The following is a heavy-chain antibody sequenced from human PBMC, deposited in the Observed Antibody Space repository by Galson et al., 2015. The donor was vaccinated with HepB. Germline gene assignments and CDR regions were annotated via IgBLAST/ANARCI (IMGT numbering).Heavy chain of an antibody. Sequence: SLRLSCAASGFTFSSYWMSWVRQAPGKGLEWVANIKQDGSEKYYVDSVKGRFTISRDNAKNSLYLQMNSLRAEDTALYYCAKDGGLQFPEYYFDYWGQGTLVTVSS. D-gene: IGHD5-24*01. V-gene: IGHV3-7*03. CDR1: GFTFSSYW. CDR2: IKQDGSEK. CDR3: AKDGGLQFPEYYFDY. J-gene: IGHJ4*02.